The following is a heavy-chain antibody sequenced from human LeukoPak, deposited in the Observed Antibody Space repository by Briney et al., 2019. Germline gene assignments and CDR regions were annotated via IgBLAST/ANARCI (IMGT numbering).Heavy chain of an antibody. CDR3: AREGHIVVVTAISYFDY. D-gene: IGHD2-21*02. Sequence: PGGSLRLSCAASGFTFSSYGMHWVRQAPGKGLEWVAVISYDGSNKYYADSVKGRFTISRDNSKNTLYLQMNSLRAEDTAVYYCAREGHIVVVTAISYFDYWGQGTLVTVSS. J-gene: IGHJ4*02. CDR2: ISYDGSNK. V-gene: IGHV3-30*03. CDR1: GFTFSSYG.